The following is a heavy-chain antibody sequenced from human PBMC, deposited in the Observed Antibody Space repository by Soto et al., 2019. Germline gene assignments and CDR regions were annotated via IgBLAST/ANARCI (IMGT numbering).Heavy chain of an antibody. D-gene: IGHD2-15*01. J-gene: IGHJ4*02. CDR1: GGSISNYY. CDR2: IFYSGST. V-gene: IGHV4-59*01. Sequence: SETLSLTCTVSGGSISNYYWSWIRQPPGKGLEWIGYIFYSGSTNYNPSLKSRVTISVDTSKNQFSLKLTSVTAADTAVYYCARASDCTGGSCYSHFDYWGQGTLVTVSS. CDR3: ARASDCTGGSCYSHFDY.